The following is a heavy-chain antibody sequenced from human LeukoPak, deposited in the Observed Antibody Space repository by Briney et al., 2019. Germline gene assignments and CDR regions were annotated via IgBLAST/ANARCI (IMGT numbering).Heavy chain of an antibody. D-gene: IGHD3-16*01. CDR2: ISSSGSTI. CDR3: AREGSFYAYGMDV. V-gene: IGHV3-48*03. J-gene: IGHJ6*02. Sequence: VSYISSSGSTIYYADSVKGRFTISRDNAKNSLYLQMNSLRAEDTAVYYCAREGSFYAYGMDVWGQGTTVTVSS.